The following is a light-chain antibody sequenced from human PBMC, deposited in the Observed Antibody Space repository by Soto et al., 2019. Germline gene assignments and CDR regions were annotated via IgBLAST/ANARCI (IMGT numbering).Light chain of an antibody. CDR1: QGVTTAY. CDR2: GAS. Sequence: EIVLTQSPGTLSLSPGERATLSCRASQGVTTAYLAWYQHKPGQAPRLLIYGASNRATGIPDRFSGSGSGTDFTLTISRLEPEDFAVYSCQQYSSWPFTFGPGTKVAIE. V-gene: IGKV3-20*01. CDR3: QQYSSWPFT. J-gene: IGKJ3*01.